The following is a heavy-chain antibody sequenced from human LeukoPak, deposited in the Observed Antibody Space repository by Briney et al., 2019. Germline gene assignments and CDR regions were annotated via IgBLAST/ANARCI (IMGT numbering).Heavy chain of an antibody. Sequence: EASVKVSCKASGYTFTSYATNWVRQAPGQGLEWMGWINTNTGNPTYAQGFTGRFVFSLDTSVSTAYLQISSLKAEDTAVYYCAREGESQGGNAAAFEIWGQGTMVTVSS. CDR3: AREGESQGGNAAAFEI. J-gene: IGHJ3*02. CDR1: GYTFTSYA. V-gene: IGHV7-4-1*02. CDR2: INTNTGNP. D-gene: IGHD2-15*01.